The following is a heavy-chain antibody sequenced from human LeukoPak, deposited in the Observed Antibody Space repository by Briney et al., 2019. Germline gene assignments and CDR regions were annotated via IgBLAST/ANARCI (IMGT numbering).Heavy chain of an antibody. V-gene: IGHV3-53*01. Sequence: TGGSLRLSCAASGFTVSSNYMSWVRQAPGKGLEWVSVIYSGGSTYYADSVKGRFTISRDNSKNTLYLQMNSLRAEDTAVYYCARDRGELLFDYWGQGTLVTVSS. CDR1: GFTVSSNY. D-gene: IGHD3-10*01. J-gene: IGHJ4*02. CDR3: ARDRGELLFDY. CDR2: IYSGGST.